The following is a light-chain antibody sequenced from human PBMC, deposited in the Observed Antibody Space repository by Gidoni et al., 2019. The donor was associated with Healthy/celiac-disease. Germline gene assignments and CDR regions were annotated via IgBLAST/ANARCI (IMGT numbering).Light chain of an antibody. J-gene: IGKJ5*01. CDR2: WAS. Sequence: DIVMTQSPDSLAVSLGERATINCKSSQSVLYSSNNKNYLAWYQQKPGQPPKLLIYWASTRESGVPDRFSGSWSGTDFTLPISSLQAEDVAVYYCQQYYSTLITFGQGPRLEIK. CDR3: QQYYSTLIT. V-gene: IGKV4-1*01. CDR1: QSVLYSSNNKNY.